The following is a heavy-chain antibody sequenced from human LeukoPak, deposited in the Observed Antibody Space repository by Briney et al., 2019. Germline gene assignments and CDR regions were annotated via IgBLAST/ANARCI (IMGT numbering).Heavy chain of an antibody. CDR2: TSDRGDYT. D-gene: IGHD1-7*01. Sequence: GGSLRPSCAASGFTFTSYSMSWVRQAPGKGLEWVSGTSDRGDYTYYADSVKGRFTISRDSSKNTLFLQMNSLRAEDTALYFCARKAQYNGHYPLDYWGQGTLVTVSS. J-gene: IGHJ4*02. CDR1: GFTFTSYS. CDR3: ARKAQYNGHYPLDY. V-gene: IGHV3-23*01.